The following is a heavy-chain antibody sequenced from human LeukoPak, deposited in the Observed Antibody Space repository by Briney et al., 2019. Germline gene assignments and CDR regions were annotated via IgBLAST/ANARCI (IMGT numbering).Heavy chain of an antibody. D-gene: IGHD5-24*01. Sequence: ASVKVSCKVSGYTLTELSMHWVRQAPGKGLEWMGGFDPEDGKTIYAQKFQGRVTMTEDTSTDTAYMELSSLRSEDTAVYYCARRGGDGYNFDYWGQGTLVTVSS. CDR1: GYTLTELS. V-gene: IGHV1-24*01. CDR2: FDPEDGKT. CDR3: ARRGGDGYNFDY. J-gene: IGHJ4*02.